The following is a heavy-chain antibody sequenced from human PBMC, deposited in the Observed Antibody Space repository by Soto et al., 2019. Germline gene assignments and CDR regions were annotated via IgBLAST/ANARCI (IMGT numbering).Heavy chain of an antibody. V-gene: IGHV1-69*02. J-gene: IGHJ4*02. CDR3: ASSYGSGYRAFDY. Sequence: QVQLVQSGAEVKKPGSSVRVSCKASGDTFTFYSINWVRQAPGLGLEWMGRINPILSMSNYAQRFQGRVTMTADKYTRTAYMALSSLRSEDTAMYYCASSYGSGYRAFDYWGQGALVTVSS. D-gene: IGHD3-10*01. CDR1: GDTFTFYS. CDR2: INPILSMS.